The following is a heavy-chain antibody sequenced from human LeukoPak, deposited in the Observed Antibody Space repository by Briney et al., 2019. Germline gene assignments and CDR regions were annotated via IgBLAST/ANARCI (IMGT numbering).Heavy chain of an antibody. Sequence: KPAETLSLTCAVYAGSFSDYYWGWIRQPPGKGLEWIGSIYHSGSTYYNPSLKSRVTISVDTSKNQFSLKLSSVTAADTAVYYCARRAITMVRGVINWFDPWGQGTLVTVSS. J-gene: IGHJ5*02. CDR3: ARRAITMVRGVINWFDP. CDR2: IYHSGST. V-gene: IGHV4-38-2*01. CDR1: AGSFSDYY. D-gene: IGHD3-10*01.